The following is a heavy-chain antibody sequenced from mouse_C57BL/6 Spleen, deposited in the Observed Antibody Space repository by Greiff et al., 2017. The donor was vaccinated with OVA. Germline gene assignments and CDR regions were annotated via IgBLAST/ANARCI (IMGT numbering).Heavy chain of an antibody. D-gene: IGHD6-5*01. CDR2: IDPSDSYT. J-gene: IGHJ4*01. CDR3: ARRAYAPYYAMDY. V-gene: IGHV1-69*01. CDR1: GYTFTSYW. Sequence: QVQLHQPGAELVMPGASVKLSCKASGYTFTSYWMHWVKQRPGQGLEWIGEIDPSDSYTNYNQKFKGKSTLTVDKSSSTAYMQLSSLTSEDSAVYYCARRAYAPYYAMDYWGQGTSVTVSS.